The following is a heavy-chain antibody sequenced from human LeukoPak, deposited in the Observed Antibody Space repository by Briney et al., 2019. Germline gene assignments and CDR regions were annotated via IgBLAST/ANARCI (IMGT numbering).Heavy chain of an antibody. V-gene: IGHV1-69*13. CDR3: ASSKGSYYYDSSFECGY. CDR2: IIPIFGTA. D-gene: IGHD3-22*01. Sequence: SVKVSCKDSGGTFSSYAISWVRQAPGQGLEWMGGIIPIFGTANYAQKFQGRVTITADESTSTAYMELSSLRSEDTAVYYCASSKGSYYYDSSFECGYWGQGTLVTVSS. CDR1: GGTFSSYA. J-gene: IGHJ4*02.